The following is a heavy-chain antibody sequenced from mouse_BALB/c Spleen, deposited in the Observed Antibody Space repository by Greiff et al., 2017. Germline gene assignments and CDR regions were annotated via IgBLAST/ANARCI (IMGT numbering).Heavy chain of an antibody. CDR3: ARWGDSF. J-gene: IGHJ4*01. Sequence: EVNVVESGGGLVKPGGSLKLSCAASGFTFSDYYMYWVRQTPEKRLEWVATISDGGSYTYYPDSVKGRFTISRDNAKNNLYLQMSSLKSEDTAMYYCARWGDSFWGQGTSVTVSS. CDR2: ISDGGSYT. V-gene: IGHV5-4*02. CDR1: GFTFSDYY.